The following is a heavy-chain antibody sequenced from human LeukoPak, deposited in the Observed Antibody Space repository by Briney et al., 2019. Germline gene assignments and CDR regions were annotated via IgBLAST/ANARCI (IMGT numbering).Heavy chain of an antibody. CDR2: IYSGDSDT. CDR3: ARQAAAAGPDFFDY. Sequence: GESLKISCKGSGYSFTSYWIGWVRQMPGKGLEWMGIIYSGDSDTRYSPSFQGQVTISADKSTSTAYLQWSSLKASDTAMYYCARQAAAAGPDFFDYWGQGTLVTVSS. D-gene: IGHD6-13*01. V-gene: IGHV5-51*01. CDR1: GYSFTSYW. J-gene: IGHJ4*02.